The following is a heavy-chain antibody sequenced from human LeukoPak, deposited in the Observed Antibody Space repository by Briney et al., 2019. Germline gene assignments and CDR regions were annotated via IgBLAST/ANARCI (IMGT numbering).Heavy chain of an antibody. CDR3: ARGPPPHDSSGYWP. CDR1: GGSISSYY. Sequence: SETLSLTCTVSGGSISSYYWSWIRQPAGKGLEWIGRIYTSGSTNYNPSLKSRVTMSVDTSKNQFSLKLSSVTAADTAVYYCARGPPPHDSSGYWPWGQGTLVTVSS. J-gene: IGHJ5*02. CDR2: IYTSGST. V-gene: IGHV4-4*07. D-gene: IGHD3-22*01.